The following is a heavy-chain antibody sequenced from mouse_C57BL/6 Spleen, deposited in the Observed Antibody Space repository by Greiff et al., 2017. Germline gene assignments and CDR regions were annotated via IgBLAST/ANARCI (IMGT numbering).Heavy chain of an antibody. Sequence: QVQLQQPGAELVKPGASVKMSCKASGYTFTSYWITWVKQRPGQGLEWIGDIYPGSGSTNYNEKFKGKATLTVDTSSSTAYMQLSSLTSEDSAVYYCARSGTTVVDYFDCWGQGTTLTVSS. CDR2: IYPGSGST. V-gene: IGHV1-55*01. CDR3: ARSGTTVVDYFDC. CDR1: GYTFTSYW. J-gene: IGHJ2*01. D-gene: IGHD1-1*01.